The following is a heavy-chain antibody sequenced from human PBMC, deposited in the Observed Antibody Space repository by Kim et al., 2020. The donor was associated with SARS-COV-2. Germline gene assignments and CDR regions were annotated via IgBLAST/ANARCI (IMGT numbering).Heavy chain of an antibody. D-gene: IGHD3-10*01. CDR2: ISWNSGSI. V-gene: IGHV3-9*01. J-gene: IGHJ6*02. Sequence: GGSLRLSCAASGFTFDDYAMHWVRQAPGKGLEWVSGISWNSGSIGYADSVKGRFTISRDNAKNSLYLQMNSLRAEDTALYYCAKDNPWTDYYGSGSSGMDVWGQGTTVTVSS. CDR1: GFTFDDYA. CDR3: AKDNPWTDYYGSGSSGMDV.